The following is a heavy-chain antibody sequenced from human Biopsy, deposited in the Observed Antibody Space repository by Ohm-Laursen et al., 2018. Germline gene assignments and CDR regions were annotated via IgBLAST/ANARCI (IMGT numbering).Heavy chain of an antibody. Sequence: SSVKVSCKPSGGTFINYAISWARQAPGQGLEWMGGIIPMFGTANYAQMFQGRVTISADESTSTSYMELSSLTTEDTAIYYCARGPHSGSHSCFDYWGRGTLVTVSS. CDR3: ARGPHSGSHSCFDY. J-gene: IGHJ4*02. V-gene: IGHV1-69*01. CDR2: IIPMFGTA. CDR1: GGTFINYA. D-gene: IGHD1-26*01.